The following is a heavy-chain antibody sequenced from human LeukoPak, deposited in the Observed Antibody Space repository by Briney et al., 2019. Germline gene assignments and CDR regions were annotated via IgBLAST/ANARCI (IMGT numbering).Heavy chain of an antibody. J-gene: IGHJ4*02. V-gene: IGHV3-21*01. D-gene: IGHD4-17*01. CDR1: GFTFSSYS. CDR2: ISTSSAYI. CDR3: AKDWTTVTTSAD. Sequence: GGSLRLSCAASGFTFSSYSMNWVRQAPGKGLEWVSSISTSSAYIYYADSVKGRFTISRDNAKNSLYLQMNSLRADDTAVYYCAKDWTTVTTSADWGQGTLVTVSS.